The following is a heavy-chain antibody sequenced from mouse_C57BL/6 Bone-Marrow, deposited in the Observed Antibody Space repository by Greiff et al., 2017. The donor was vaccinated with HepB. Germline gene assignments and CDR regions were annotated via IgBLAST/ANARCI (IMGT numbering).Heavy chain of an antibody. J-gene: IGHJ2*01. V-gene: IGHV3-1*01. CDR3: AREGYGSGFDY. Sequence: EVKLVESGPGMVKPSQSLSLTCTVTGYSITSGYDWHWIRHFPGNKLEWMGYISYSGSTNYNPSLKSRISITHDTSKNHFFLKLNSVTTEDTATYYCAREGYGSGFDYWGQGTTLTVSS. D-gene: IGHD1-1*01. CDR2: ISYSGST. CDR1: GYSITSGYD.